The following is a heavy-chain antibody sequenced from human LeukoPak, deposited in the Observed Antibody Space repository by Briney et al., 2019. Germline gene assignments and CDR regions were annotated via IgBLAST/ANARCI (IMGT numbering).Heavy chain of an antibody. Sequence: PGGSLRLSCAASGFTFSNAWMSWVRQAPGKGLEWVGRIKSKTDGGTTDYAAPVKGRFTISRDNSKNTLYLQMNSLRAEDTAVYYCAKVRFAYCSGGSCHPPDYWGQGTLVTVSS. CDR2: IKSKTDGGTT. V-gene: IGHV3-15*01. D-gene: IGHD2-15*01. CDR1: GFTFSNAW. CDR3: AKVRFAYCSGGSCHPPDY. J-gene: IGHJ4*02.